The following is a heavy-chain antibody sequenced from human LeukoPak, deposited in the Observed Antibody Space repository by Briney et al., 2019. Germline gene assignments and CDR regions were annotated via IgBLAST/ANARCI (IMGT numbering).Heavy chain of an antibody. CDR2: INPNGGST. V-gene: IGHV1-46*01. J-gene: IGHJ4*02. CDR1: GYTFTNYY. Sequence: ASVKVSCKASGYTFTNYYIHWVRQAPGQGLEWMGTINPNGGSTNYAQKFQGRVTMTRDTSTSTVYMELSSLRSEDTAVYYCARLPWETSRPPEPDYWGQGTLVTVSS. CDR3: ARLPWETSRPPEPDY. D-gene: IGHD1-14*01.